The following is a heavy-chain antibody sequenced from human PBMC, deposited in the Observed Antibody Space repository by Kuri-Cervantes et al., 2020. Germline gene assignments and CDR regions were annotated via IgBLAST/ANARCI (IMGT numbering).Heavy chain of an antibody. CDR3: ARRGPTFAPFDS. V-gene: IGHV4-4*07. Sequence: SETLSLTCTVSGGSINTYYWNWIRQPAGKTLEWIGRIDTSGNTNYNSSLKSRVTTSVDKSKSQFSLRLSSVTAADMAVYYCARRGPTFAPFDSWGQGTLVTVSS. J-gene: IGHJ4*02. CDR2: IDTSGNT. D-gene: IGHD3/OR15-3a*01. CDR1: GGSINTYY.